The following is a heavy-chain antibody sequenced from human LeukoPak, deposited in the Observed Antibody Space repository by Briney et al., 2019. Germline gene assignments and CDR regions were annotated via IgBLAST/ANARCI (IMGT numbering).Heavy chain of an antibody. J-gene: IGHJ4*02. D-gene: IGHD6-13*01. CDR1: GFTFSRYA. Sequence: GGSLRLSCAASGFTFSRYAMHWVRQAPGKGLEWVAVVASDGNDKHHADSVKGRFTISRDNSKNTLYLQMNSLRADDTAVYYCARDNTIGAADYYFDYWGQGTPVTVSS. V-gene: IGHV3-30*04. CDR2: VASDGNDK. CDR3: ARDNTIGAADYYFDY.